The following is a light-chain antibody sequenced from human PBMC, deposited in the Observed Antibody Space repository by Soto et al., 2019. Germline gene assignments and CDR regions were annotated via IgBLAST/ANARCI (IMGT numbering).Light chain of an antibody. CDR2: EVS. CDR3: SSYAGSNNKV. Sequence: QSALTQPPSASGSPGQSVAVSCTGTSSDVGGYNYVSWFQQHPGKAPKLMIYEVSQRPSGVPDRFSGSKSGNTASLTVSGLQAEDEADYYCSSYAGSNNKVFVTGTKVTVL. CDR1: SSDVGGYNY. V-gene: IGLV2-8*01. J-gene: IGLJ1*01.